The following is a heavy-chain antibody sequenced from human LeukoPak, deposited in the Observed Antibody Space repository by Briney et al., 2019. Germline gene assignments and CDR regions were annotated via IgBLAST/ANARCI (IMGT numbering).Heavy chain of an antibody. J-gene: IGHJ4*02. V-gene: IGHV4-39*07. CDR3: ARDPAGAPPDY. CDR2: IYYSGST. CDR1: GGSISSSSYY. D-gene: IGHD3-10*01. Sequence: SETLSLTCTVSGGSISSSSYYWGWIRQPPGKGLEWIGSIYYSGSTYYNPSLKSRVTISVDASKNQFSLKLSSVTAADTAVYYCARDPAGAPPDYWGQGTLVTVSS.